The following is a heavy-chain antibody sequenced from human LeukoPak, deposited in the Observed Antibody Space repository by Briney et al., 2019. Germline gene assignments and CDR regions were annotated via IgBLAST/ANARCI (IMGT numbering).Heavy chain of an antibody. J-gene: IGHJ2*01. V-gene: IGHV4-59*01. CDR1: GGSISSGY. CDR2: IYYSGST. CDR3: ARGSPLDWYFDL. Sequence: SSETLSLTCTVSGGSISSGYWNWIRQPPGKGLEWIGYIYYSGSTKYNPSLMSRVTISVDTSKNQFSLKLTSVTAADTAVYYCARGSPLDWYFDLWGRGTLVTVSS.